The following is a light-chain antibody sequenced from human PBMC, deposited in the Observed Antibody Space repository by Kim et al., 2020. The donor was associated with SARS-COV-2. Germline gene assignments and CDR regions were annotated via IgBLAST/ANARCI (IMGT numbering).Light chain of an antibody. CDR3: AAWDDSLPGVV. Sequence: GERGTNECSGSNSNIGSHTVNWYQQLPGTAPTLLIYTDNQRPSGVPDRFSGSKSGTSASLAISGLQPEDEADYYCAAWDDSLPGVVFGGGTQLTVL. V-gene: IGLV1-44*01. CDR1: NSNIGSHT. J-gene: IGLJ3*02. CDR2: TDN.